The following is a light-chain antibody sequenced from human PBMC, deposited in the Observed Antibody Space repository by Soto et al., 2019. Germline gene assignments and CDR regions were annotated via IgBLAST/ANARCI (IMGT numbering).Light chain of an antibody. Sequence: EIVLTQSPATLSLSPGERATLSCRASQSVSSYLAWYQQKPGQAPRLLIYDASNSATDIPARFSGSGSGTDFTLTISSLEPVDFAVYYCQQRSNWPPTFGGGTKVEIK. V-gene: IGKV3-11*01. CDR1: QSVSSY. CDR2: DAS. J-gene: IGKJ4*01. CDR3: QQRSNWPPT.